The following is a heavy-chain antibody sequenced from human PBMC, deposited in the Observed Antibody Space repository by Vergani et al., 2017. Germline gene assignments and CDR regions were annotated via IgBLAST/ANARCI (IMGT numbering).Heavy chain of an antibody. CDR3: ARDLRLLYNRFDP. Sequence: EGQLVESGGGLAKPGGSLRLSCAASGFKFNEYIMNWVRQAPGKGLEWVSSISGSERYIFYAASLKGRVTISRNNAENSLDLQLSNLRVDDTGVYYCARDLRLLYNRFDPWGQGTLVTVSS. CDR2: ISGSERYI. J-gene: IGHJ5*02. CDR1: GFKFNEYI. V-gene: IGHV3-21*06. D-gene: IGHD1-14*01.